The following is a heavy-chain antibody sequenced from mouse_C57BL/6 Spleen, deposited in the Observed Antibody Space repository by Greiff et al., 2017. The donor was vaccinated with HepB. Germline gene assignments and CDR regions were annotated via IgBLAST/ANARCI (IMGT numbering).Heavy chain of an antibody. V-gene: IGHV5-17*01. D-gene: IGHD2-2*01. CDR2: ISSGSSTI. J-gene: IGHJ1*03. Sequence: VQLQESGGGLVKPGGSLKLSCAASGFTFSDYGMHWVRQAPEKGLEWVAYISSGSSTIYYADTVKGRFTISRDNAKNTLFLQMTSLRSEDTAMYYCARGIYYGYDGWYFDVWGTGTTVTVSS. CDR1: GFTFSDYG. CDR3: ARGIYYGYDGWYFDV.